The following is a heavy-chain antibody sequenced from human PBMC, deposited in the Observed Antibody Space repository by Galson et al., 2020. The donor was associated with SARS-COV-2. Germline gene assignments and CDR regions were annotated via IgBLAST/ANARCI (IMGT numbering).Heavy chain of an antibody. J-gene: IGHJ1*01. V-gene: IGHV3-11*04. CDR3: ARVGDCSGGICYGAEYFQH. Sequence: NSGGSLRLFCAASGFTFSDYFMSWVRQAPGKGLERVSYISSSGSYINYADSVKGRFTISRDNAKNSLNLQMNSLRVEDTAVYYCARVGDCSGGICYGAEYFQHWGQGTLVTVSS. D-gene: IGHD2-15*01. CDR2: ISSSGSYI. CDR1: GFTFSDYF.